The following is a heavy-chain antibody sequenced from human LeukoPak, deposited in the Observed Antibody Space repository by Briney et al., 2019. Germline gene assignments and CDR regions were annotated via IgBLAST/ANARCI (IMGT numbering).Heavy chain of an antibody. J-gene: IGHJ4*02. D-gene: IGHD2/OR15-2a*01. CDR2: IGPHSTFT. CDR1: GFTFTDHY. V-gene: IGHV1-2*02. CDR3: VREGEGPLSKDFDY. Sequence: ASVKVSCKSSGFTFTDHYIHWVRQAPGQGLEWMGYIGPHSTFTSSPQEFQGRVTMTRDTSMTTAYMELTRLTPDDTAVYYCVREGEGPLSKDFDYWGQGTLVTVSS.